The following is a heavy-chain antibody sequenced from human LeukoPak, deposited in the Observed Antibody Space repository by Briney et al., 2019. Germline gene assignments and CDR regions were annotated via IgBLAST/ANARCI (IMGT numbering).Heavy chain of an antibody. CDR3: ARVYRKTLNWFDT. D-gene: IGHD1-26*01. Sequence: PSETLSLTCTVYGDSISTTSCFWAWIRQPPGQGLMWNASIYCSSTTHFYPSIKSRVTVSVARSKNYLSLSLSSLTVAATARYYCARVYRKTLNWFDTCGERIPVTASS. CDR1: GDSISTTSCF. V-gene: IGHV4-39*07. J-gene: IGHJ5*02. CDR2: IYCSSTT.